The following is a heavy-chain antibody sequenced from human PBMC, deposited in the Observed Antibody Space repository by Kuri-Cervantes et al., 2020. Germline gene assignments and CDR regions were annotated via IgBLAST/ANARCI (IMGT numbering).Heavy chain of an antibody. CDR2: INPNSGGT. CDR3: AGGGSGLMDGRAFDI. J-gene: IGHJ3*02. CDR1: GYTFTGYY. V-gene: IGHV1-2*02. Sequence: ASVKVSCKASGYTFTGYYMHWVRQAPGQGLEWMGWINPNSGGTNYAQKFQGRVTMTRDTSISTAYMELSRLRSDDTAVYYCAGGGSGLMDGRAFDIWGQGTMVTVSS. D-gene: IGHD2-2*03.